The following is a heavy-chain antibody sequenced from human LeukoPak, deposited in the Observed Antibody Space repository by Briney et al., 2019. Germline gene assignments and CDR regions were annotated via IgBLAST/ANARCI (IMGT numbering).Heavy chain of an antibody. CDR2: IRFTGSYI. Sequence: GGSLRLSCAASGFTFSSYAMNWVRQAPGKGLEWVSSIRFTGSYIYYADSVKGRFTISRDDAKNLLSLQMSSLRDEDTAVYYCASSKGPLDHWGQGTLVTVSS. CDR1: GFTFSSYA. CDR3: ASSKGPLDH. V-gene: IGHV3-21*01. J-gene: IGHJ4*02.